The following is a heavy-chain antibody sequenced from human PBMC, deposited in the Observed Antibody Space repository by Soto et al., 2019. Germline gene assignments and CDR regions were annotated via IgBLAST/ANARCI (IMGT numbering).Heavy chain of an antibody. V-gene: IGHV1-24*01. D-gene: IGHD2-15*01. CDR1: GYTLTELS. CDR2: IDPDNGDT. Sequence: ASVKVSCKVSGYTLTELSMHWVRQAPGKGLEWMGCIDPDNGDTNYAQKFQGRVTITRDTSTSTAYMELSSLRSEDTAVYYCARDLGGWPDYWGQGTLVTVSS. CDR3: ARDLGGWPDY. J-gene: IGHJ4*02.